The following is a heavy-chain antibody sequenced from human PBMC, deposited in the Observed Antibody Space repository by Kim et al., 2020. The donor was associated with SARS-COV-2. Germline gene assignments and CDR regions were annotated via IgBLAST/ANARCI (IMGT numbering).Heavy chain of an antibody. V-gene: IGHV3-33*01. CDR3: ARRLGGVVIGYYLDV. Sequence: GGSLRLSCAASGFTFSNYGMHWVRQAPGKGLEWVAVIWYDGSNKYYGDSVKRRFTISRDNPKNTLYLQMNNLRAEDTAVYYCARRLGGVVIGYYLDVWGTGTAVTVSS. CDR2: IWYDGSNK. D-gene: IGHD3-3*01. J-gene: IGHJ6*03. CDR1: GFTFSNYG.